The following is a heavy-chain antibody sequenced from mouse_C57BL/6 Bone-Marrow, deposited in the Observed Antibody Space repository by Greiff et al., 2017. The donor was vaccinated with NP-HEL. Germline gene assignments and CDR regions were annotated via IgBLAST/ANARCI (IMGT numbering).Heavy chain of an antibody. Sequence: EVKVVESGGGLVQPGGSLKLSCAASGFTFSDYYMYWVRQTPEKRLEWVAYISNGGGSTYYPDTVKGRFTISRDNAKNTLYLQMSRLKSEDTAMYYCARRGGGSSSYYCDYWGQGTTLTVSS. CDR2: ISNGGGST. CDR3: ARRGGGSSSYYCDY. J-gene: IGHJ2*01. CDR1: GFTFSDYY. V-gene: IGHV5-12*01. D-gene: IGHD1-1*01.